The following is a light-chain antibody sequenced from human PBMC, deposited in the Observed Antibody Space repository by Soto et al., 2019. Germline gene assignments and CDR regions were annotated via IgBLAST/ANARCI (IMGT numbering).Light chain of an antibody. Sequence: EIVLTQSPATLSLSPGERATLSCRASQSLSGQLAWYQQKPGQAPRLLIYDASDRATGIPARLSGSGSATDFTLTISSLEPEDFAVYFCQQRCDWPLTFGGGTKVDIK. V-gene: IGKV3-11*01. CDR3: QQRCDWPLT. CDR2: DAS. CDR1: QSLSGQ. J-gene: IGKJ4*01.